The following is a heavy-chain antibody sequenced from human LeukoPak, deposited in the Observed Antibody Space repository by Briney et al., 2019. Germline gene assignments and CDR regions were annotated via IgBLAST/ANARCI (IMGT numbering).Heavy chain of an antibody. D-gene: IGHD4-17*01. V-gene: IGHV3-48*02. CDR1: GFIFSKYS. CDR3: ARDPNGDNDAFDI. Sequence: EGSPRLSCAASGFIFSKYSMNWVRQAPGKGLEWISFITSSSSTIYYADSVKGRFTISRDNAKNSLYLQMHSLRDEDTAVYYCARDPNGDNDAFDIWGQGTMVTVSS. CDR2: ITSSSSTI. J-gene: IGHJ3*02.